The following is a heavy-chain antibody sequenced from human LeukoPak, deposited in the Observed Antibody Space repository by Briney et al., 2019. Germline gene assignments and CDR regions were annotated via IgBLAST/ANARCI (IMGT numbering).Heavy chain of an antibody. CDR1: GFTFSSYA. Sequence: PGRSLRLSCAASGFTFSSYAMHWVRQAPGKGLVWVSGINGDGRTTTYADSVKGRFTVSRDNAKNTLYLQMKSLRAEDTAIYYCARGNYYGMDVWGQGTTVTVSS. V-gene: IGHV3-74*01. D-gene: IGHD2/OR15-2a*01. CDR2: INGDGRTT. CDR3: ARGNYYGMDV. J-gene: IGHJ6*02.